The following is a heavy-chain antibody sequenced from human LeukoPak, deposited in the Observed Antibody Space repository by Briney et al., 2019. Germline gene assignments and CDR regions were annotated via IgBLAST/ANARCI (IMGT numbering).Heavy chain of an antibody. J-gene: IGHJ4*02. V-gene: IGHV3-23*01. CDR1: GFTVSSNY. Sequence: GGSLRLSCAASGFTVSSNYMSWVRQAPGKGLEWVSAISGSGGSTYYADSVKGRFTISRDNSKNTLYLQMNSLRAEDTAVYYCAKDRGYDILTGRSDYWGQGTLVTVSS. CDR3: AKDRGYDILTGRSDY. CDR2: ISGSGGST. D-gene: IGHD3-9*01.